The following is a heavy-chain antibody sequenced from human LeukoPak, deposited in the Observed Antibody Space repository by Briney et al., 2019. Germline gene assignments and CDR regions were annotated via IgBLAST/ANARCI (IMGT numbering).Heavy chain of an antibody. CDR2: INPSGGST. CDR1: GYTFTSYY. Sequence: ASVKASCKASGYTFTSYYMHWVRQAPGQGLDWMEIINPSGGSTSYAQKFQGRVTMTRDTSTSTVYMELSSLRSEDTAFFFRPRPAYDILTGYYLGWFDPWGQGTLVTVSS. D-gene: IGHD3-9*01. V-gene: IGHV1-46*01. J-gene: IGHJ5*02. CDR3: PRPAYDILTGYYLGWFDP.